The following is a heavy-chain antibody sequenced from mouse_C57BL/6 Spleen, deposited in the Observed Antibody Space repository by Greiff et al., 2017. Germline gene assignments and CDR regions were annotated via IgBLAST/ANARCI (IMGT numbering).Heavy chain of an antibody. J-gene: IGHJ4*01. D-gene: IGHD4-1*01. V-gene: IGHV5-16*01. CDR3: ARMGLDYYAMDY. Sequence: EVKLVESEGGLVQPGSSMKLSCTASGFTFSDYYMAWVRQVPEKGLEWVANINYDGSSTYYLDSLKSRFIISRDNAKNILYLQMSSLKSEDTATYYCARMGLDYYAMDYWGQGTSVTVSS. CDR1: GFTFSDYY. CDR2: INYDGSST.